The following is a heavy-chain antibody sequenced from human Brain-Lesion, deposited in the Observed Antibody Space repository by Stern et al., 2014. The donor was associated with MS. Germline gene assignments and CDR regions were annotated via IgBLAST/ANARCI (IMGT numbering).Heavy chain of an antibody. Sequence: QLQLQESGPGLVKPSQTLSLSCTVSGGSISSGGYYWSWIRQPAGKGLEWIGRIFNSGSTSYNPSLKSRVTISIDTSKNQFSLGRNSRTAADTAVYYCARGRVVPGFQYYATDVWGQGTTVIVSS. CDR1: GGSISSGGYY. CDR3: ARGRVVPGFQYYATDV. J-gene: IGHJ6*02. CDR2: IFNSGST. V-gene: IGHV4-61*02. D-gene: IGHD2-2*01.